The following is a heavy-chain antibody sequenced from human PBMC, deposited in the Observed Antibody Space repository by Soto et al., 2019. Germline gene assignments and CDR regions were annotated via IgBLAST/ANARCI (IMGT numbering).Heavy chain of an antibody. V-gene: IGHV4-4*02. D-gene: IGHD2-15*01. CDR3: VRHGGRLFDY. CDR1: DGFISSSNY. J-gene: IGHJ4*02. Sequence: QVQLQESGPGLVKPSGTLSLTCAVSDGFISSSNYWSWVRQPPGKGLEWIGQVYHNGGPSYNPSLRSRVTMSIDKSKIQFSLTLSAVTAADTAVYFCVRHGGRLFDYWGPGHLVTVSS. CDR2: VYHNGGP.